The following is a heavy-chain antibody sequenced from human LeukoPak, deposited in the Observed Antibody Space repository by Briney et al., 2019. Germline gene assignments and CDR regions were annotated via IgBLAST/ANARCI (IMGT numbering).Heavy chain of an antibody. D-gene: IGHD6-13*01. CDR3: ATQDGSWGY. V-gene: IGHV3-23*01. CDR2: ISGSGGST. CDR1: GFTFSSYA. Sequence: GGSLRLSCAASGFTFSSYAMSWVRQAPGKGLEWVSAISGSGGSTYYADSVKGRFTISRDNAKNSLYLQMNSLRAEDTAVYYCATQDGSWGYWGQGTLVTVSS. J-gene: IGHJ4*02.